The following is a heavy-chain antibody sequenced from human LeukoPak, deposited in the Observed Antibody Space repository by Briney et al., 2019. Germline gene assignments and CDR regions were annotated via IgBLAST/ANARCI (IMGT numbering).Heavy chain of an antibody. Sequence: SETLSLTCTVSSASITSSPYFWGWIRQSPGKGLEWIGSISYSGTTYYNPSLKSRVTISVDTSTNQFSLSLSSVTAADTAVYYCARESGNYGSGNYYDHYWGQGLLVTVSS. V-gene: IGHV4-39*07. CDR2: ISYSGTT. CDR3: ARESGNYGSGNYYDHY. D-gene: IGHD3-10*01. J-gene: IGHJ4*02. CDR1: SASITSSPYF.